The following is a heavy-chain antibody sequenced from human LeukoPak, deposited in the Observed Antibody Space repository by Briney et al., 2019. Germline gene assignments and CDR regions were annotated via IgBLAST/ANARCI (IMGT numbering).Heavy chain of an antibody. V-gene: IGHV3-11*06. D-gene: IGHD3-22*01. Sequence: LGGSLRLSCAASGFTFSDYYMSWIRQAPGKGLEWVSYISYSSGYTNYADSVKGRFTISRDNAKNSLYLQMNSLRAEDTAVYYCARRSSGYDLGYWGQGTLVTVSS. CDR2: ISYSSGYT. J-gene: IGHJ4*02. CDR3: ARRSSGYDLGY. CDR1: GFTFSDYY.